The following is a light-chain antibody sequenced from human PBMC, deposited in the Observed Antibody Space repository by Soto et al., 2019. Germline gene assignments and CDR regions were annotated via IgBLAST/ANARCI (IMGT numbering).Light chain of an antibody. Sequence: DIQMTQSPSSLSASVGDRVTITCRASQSISSYLNWYQQKPGKAPKLLIYAASTLESGVPSRFSGSASGTDFTLTISSLLPEDFATYYCQQSYNNPRTFGQGTILEIK. CDR1: QSISSY. CDR3: QQSYNNPRT. V-gene: IGKV1-39*01. CDR2: AAS. J-gene: IGKJ2*01.